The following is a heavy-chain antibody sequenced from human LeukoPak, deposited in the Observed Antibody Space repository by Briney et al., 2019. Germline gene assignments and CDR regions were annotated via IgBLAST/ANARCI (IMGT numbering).Heavy chain of an antibody. Sequence: GGSLRLSCAASGFTFSSYSMNWVRQAPGKGLEWVSSISSSSSYIYYAGSVKGRFTISRDNAKNSLYLQMNSLRAEDTAVYYCARDRVRGVIDFDYWGQGTLVTVSS. V-gene: IGHV3-21*01. CDR2: ISSSSSYI. D-gene: IGHD3-10*01. CDR1: GFTFSSYS. J-gene: IGHJ4*02. CDR3: ARDRVRGVIDFDY.